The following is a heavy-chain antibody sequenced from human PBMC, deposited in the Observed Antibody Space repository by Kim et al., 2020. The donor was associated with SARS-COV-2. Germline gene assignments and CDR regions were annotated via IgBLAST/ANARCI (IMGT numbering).Heavy chain of an antibody. CDR3: TTVSMR. J-gene: IGHJ4*02. CDR2: IKSKTDGGTA. V-gene: IGHV3-15*01. CDR1: GIPFSNAW. Sequence: GGSLRLSCAVSGIPFSNAWMNWVRQTPGKGLEWIGRIKSKTDGGTADYAAPVKGRFTISRDDSKNTLYLLMNNLKTEDSGVYYCTTVSMRWGQGTLVTVS. D-gene: IGHD2-2*01.